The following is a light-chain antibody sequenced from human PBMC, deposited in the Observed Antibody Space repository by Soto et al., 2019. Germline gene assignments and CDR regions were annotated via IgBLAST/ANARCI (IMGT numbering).Light chain of an antibody. CDR2: GYN. J-gene: IGLJ2*01. CDR3: QSYDSSLSGVV. CDR1: SSNIGAGYD. Sequence: QSVLTQPPSVSGAPGQRVTISCTGSSSNIGAGYDVHWYQQLPGTAPKLLIYGYNNRPSGVPDRFSVSKSGTSASLAITGLHAEDEADYYCQSYDSSLSGVVFGGGTKLTVL. V-gene: IGLV1-40*01.